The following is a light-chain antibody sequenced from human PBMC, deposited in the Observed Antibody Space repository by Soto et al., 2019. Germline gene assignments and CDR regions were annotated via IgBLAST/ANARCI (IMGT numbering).Light chain of an antibody. CDR2: GAS. CDR1: QSVSSN. J-gene: IGKJ2*01. CDR3: QQYNKWPPYT. V-gene: IGKV3-15*01. Sequence: EIVMTQSPATLSVSPGERATLSCRASQSVSSNLAWYQQKPGQAPRLLIYGASTRATGIPARFSGSGSGTEFTLTISRLLSEDFAVYYCQQYNKWPPYTFGQGTKLEIK.